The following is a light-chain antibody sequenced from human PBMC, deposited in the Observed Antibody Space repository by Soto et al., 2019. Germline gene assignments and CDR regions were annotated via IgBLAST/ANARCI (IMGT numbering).Light chain of an antibody. V-gene: IGLV2-8*01. CDR1: SSDVGGYKY. J-gene: IGLJ1*01. Sequence: QSVLTQPPSASGSPGQSVTISCTGTSSDVGGYKYVSWYQHHPGKAPKLMIFEVNKRPSGVPDRFSGSKSGNTASLTVSGLQAEDEADYYCSSYAGINNLGVFGTGTKVTVL. CDR3: SSYAGINNLGV. CDR2: EVN.